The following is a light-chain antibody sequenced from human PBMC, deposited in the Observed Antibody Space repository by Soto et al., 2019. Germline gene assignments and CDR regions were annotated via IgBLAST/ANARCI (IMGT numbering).Light chain of an antibody. Sequence: EIVMTQSPATLSVSPGERATLSCRASQSVSSNIAWYQQKPGQAPRLLIYGASTRATGIPARFSGSGSGTEFTLTISSLQSEDFAVYYCQQYNNWPQGTFGQGTKVDIK. J-gene: IGKJ1*01. CDR1: QSVSSN. V-gene: IGKV3-15*01. CDR2: GAS. CDR3: QQYNNWPQGT.